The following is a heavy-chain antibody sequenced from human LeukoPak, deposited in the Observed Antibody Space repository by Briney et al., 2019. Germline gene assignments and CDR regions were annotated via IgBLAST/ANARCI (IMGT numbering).Heavy chain of an antibody. V-gene: IGHV4-34*01. CDR3: ARKGSSPYSSGWYRGSRAEYFQH. CDR1: GFTFSDYY. D-gene: IGHD6-19*01. Sequence: GSLRLSCAASGFTFSDYYMSWIRQPPGKGLEWIGEINHSGSTNYNPSLKSRVTISVDTSKNQFSLKLSSVTAADTAVYYCARKGSSPYSSGWYRGSRAEYFQHWGQGTLVTVSS. J-gene: IGHJ1*01. CDR2: INHSGST.